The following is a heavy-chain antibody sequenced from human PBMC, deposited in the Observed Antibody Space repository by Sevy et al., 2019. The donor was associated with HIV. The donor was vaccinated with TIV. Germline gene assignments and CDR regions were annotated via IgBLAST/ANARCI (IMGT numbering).Heavy chain of an antibody. Sequence: GGSLRLSCAGYGYRFDDHGMTWVRQAPGKGLEWVSGISWHSAGTGYADSVKGRFTISRDNAKNFLYLQMNSLRVEDTALYYCGRGDSSGWYFDRWGQGTLVTVSS. J-gene: IGHJ4*02. CDR2: ISWHSAGT. CDR3: GRGDSSGWYFDR. CDR1: GYRFDDHG. D-gene: IGHD6-19*01. V-gene: IGHV3-20*04.